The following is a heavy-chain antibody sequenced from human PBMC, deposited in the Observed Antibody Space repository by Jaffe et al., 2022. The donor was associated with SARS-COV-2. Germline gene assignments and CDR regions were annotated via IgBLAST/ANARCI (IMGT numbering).Heavy chain of an antibody. V-gene: IGHV3-43*01. D-gene: IGHD3-10*01. CDR1: GFTFDDYT. CDR3: AKDIYRRTTMREAFDS. J-gene: IGHJ4*02. Sequence: EVQLVESGGVVVQPGGSLRLSCAASGFTFDDYTMRWVRQAPGKGLEWVSLISWDGSITYYADSVKGRFTISRDNRENSLYLQMNSLRTEDTAFYYCAKDIYRRTTMREAFDSWGQGTLVTVSS. CDR2: ISWDGSIT.